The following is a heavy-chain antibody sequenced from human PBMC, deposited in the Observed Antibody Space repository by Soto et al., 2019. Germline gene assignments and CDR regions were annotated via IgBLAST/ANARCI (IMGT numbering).Heavy chain of an antibody. D-gene: IGHD6-19*01. CDR2: ISGSGGST. Sequence: GGSLRTSCASSGFPFIRYAMSWVRQAPGKGLEWVSAISGSGGSTYYADSVKGRFTISRDNSKNTLYLQMNSLRAEDTAVYYCAKDGQWLVPVSCGQGTRVTVSA. CDR1: GFPFIRYA. V-gene: IGHV3-23*01. J-gene: IGHJ5*02. CDR3: AKDGQWLVPVS.